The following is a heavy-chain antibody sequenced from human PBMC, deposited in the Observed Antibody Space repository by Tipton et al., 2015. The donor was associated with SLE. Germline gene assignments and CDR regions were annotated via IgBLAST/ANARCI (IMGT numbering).Heavy chain of an antibody. Sequence: TLSLTCTVSGGSISSSSYYRGWIRQPPGKGLEWIGSIYYSGSTYYNPSLKSRVTISVDTSKNQFSLKLSSVTAADTAAYYCASSKTGTTNAFDYWGQGTLVTVSS. CDR2: IYYSGST. J-gene: IGHJ4*02. V-gene: IGHV4-39*01. CDR3: ASSKTGTTNAFDY. D-gene: IGHD1-7*01. CDR1: GGSISSSSYY.